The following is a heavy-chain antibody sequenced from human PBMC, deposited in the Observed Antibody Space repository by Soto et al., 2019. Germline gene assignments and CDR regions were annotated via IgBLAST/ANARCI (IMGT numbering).Heavy chain of an antibody. CDR3: ARAGRLLYDY. CDR1: GGSISSYY. CDR2: IYYSGST. D-gene: IGHD5-18*01. J-gene: IGHJ4*02. V-gene: IGHV4-59*01. Sequence: PSETLSLTCTVSGGSISSYYWSWIRQPPGKGLEWIGYIYYSGSTSYNPSLKSRVTISVDTSKNQFSLKLSSVTAADTAVYYCARAGRLLYDYWGQGTLVTVSS.